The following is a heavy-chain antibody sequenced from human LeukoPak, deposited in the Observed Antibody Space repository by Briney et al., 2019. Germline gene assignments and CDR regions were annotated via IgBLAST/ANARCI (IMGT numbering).Heavy chain of an antibody. CDR1: GFTFSSYW. CDR3: ARDIHSPTYYDFWSGYYSYAFDI. Sequence: GGSLRLSCAASGFTFSSYWMHWVRQAPGKGLVWVSRISTDGSTTTYADSVKGRFTISRDNAKNTAYLQMNSLRAEDTAVYYCARDIHSPTYYDFWSGYYSYAFDIWGQGTMVTVSS. CDR2: ISTDGSTT. J-gene: IGHJ3*02. V-gene: IGHV3-74*01. D-gene: IGHD3-3*01.